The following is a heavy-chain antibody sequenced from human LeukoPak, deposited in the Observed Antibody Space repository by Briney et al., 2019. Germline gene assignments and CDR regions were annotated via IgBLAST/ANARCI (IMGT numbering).Heavy chain of an antibody. V-gene: IGHV1-18*01. CDR3: ARLTIGDYGDRESGFDY. D-gene: IGHD4-17*01. CDR2: ISAYNGNT. Sequence: ASVKVSCKASGYTFTSYGISWVRQAPGQGLEWMGWISAYNGNTNYAQKFQGRVTITADESTSTAYMDLGSLRSEDTAVYYCARLTIGDYGDRESGFDYWGQGTLVTVSS. CDR1: GYTFTSYG. J-gene: IGHJ4*02.